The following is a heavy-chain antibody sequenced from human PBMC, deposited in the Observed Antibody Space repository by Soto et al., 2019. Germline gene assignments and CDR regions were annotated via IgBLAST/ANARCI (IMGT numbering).Heavy chain of an antibody. CDR2: IYYSGST. Sequence: SETLSLTCTVSGGSIRSGDYYWGWIRQPPGKGLEWIGYIYYSGSTDYNPSLKSRVTISIDTSQNHFSLKMSSVTAADTAVYYCARERLRLGRTYYGLDVWGQGPTVTVSS. D-gene: IGHD1-7*01. CDR1: GGSIRSGDYY. J-gene: IGHJ6*02. CDR3: ARERLRLGRTYYGLDV. V-gene: IGHV4-30-4*01.